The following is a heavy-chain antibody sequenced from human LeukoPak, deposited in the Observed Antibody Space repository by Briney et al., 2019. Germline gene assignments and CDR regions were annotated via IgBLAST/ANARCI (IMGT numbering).Heavy chain of an antibody. CDR3: ARDNPRTTGYSCGSTFDF. CDR1: GGSLSTTSW. D-gene: IGHD6-19*01. J-gene: IGHJ4*02. CDR2: VYHSGGGNK. Sequence: SETLSLTCAVSGGSLSTTSWWVWLRQPPGKGLEWIGEVYHSGGGNKNYNPSLKSRATISIDTSRNQFSLNLRSVTAADTAVYFCARDNPRTTGYSCGSTFDFWGQGILVTVSS. V-gene: IGHV4-4*02.